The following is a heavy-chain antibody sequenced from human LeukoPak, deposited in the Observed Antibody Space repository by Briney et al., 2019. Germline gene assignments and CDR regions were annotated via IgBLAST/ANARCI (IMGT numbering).Heavy chain of an antibody. CDR1: GDSISSGDYY. CDR2: ISSSGST. V-gene: IGHV4-61*02. CDR3: ARGRGAAADAEYFQH. J-gene: IGHJ1*01. D-gene: IGHD6-13*01. Sequence: SETLSLTCTVSGDSISSGDYYWSWIRQPAGKGLEWIGRISSSGSTNYNPSLKSRVTISVDTSKNQFSLKLSSVTAADTAVYYCARGRGAAADAEYFQHWGQGTLVTVSS.